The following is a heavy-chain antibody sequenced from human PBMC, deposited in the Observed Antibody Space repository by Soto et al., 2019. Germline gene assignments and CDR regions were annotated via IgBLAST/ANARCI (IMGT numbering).Heavy chain of an antibody. CDR1: GFTFDDYA. CDR2: ISWNSGSI. CDR3: AKTDVSYYDRSGYYFDY. Sequence: EVQLVESGGGLVQPGRSLRLSCAASGFTFDDYAMHWVRQAPGKGLEWVSGISWNSGSIGYADSVKGRFTISRDNAKNSLYLQMNSLRAEDTALYYCAKTDVSYYDRSGYYFDYWGQGTLVTVSS. D-gene: IGHD3-22*01. V-gene: IGHV3-9*01. J-gene: IGHJ4*02.